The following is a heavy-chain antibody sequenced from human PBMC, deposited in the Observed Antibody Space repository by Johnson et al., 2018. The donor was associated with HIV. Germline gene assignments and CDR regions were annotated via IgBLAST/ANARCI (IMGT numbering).Heavy chain of an antibody. CDR1: GFTFDDYA. V-gene: IGHV3-43D*03. J-gene: IGHJ3*02. CDR2: ISWDGGST. CDR3: AKVDGSGTWGAFDI. D-gene: IGHD3-10*01. Sequence: VQLVESGGVVVQPGGSLRLSCAASGFTFDDYAMHWVRQAPGKGLEWVSLISWDGGSTYYADSVKGRFPISRDNSKNSLYLQMNSLRAEATAGYYCAKVDGSGTWGAFDIWGQGTMVTVSS.